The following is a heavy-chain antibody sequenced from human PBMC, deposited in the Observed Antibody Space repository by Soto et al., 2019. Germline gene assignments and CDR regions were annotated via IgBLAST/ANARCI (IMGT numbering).Heavy chain of an antibody. CDR2: VSAFNGET. Sequence: ASVKVSCKASGGTFSSYDISWVRQAPGQGLEWLGGVSAFNGETNYAQKFHGRVTMTTHTSTNTASMELRSLKSDDTAVYYCARGHFDFWSGYPIEYWGQGTSVTVSS. CDR3: ARGHFDFWSGYPIEY. D-gene: IGHD3-3*01. V-gene: IGHV1-18*01. J-gene: IGHJ4*02. CDR1: GGTFSSYD.